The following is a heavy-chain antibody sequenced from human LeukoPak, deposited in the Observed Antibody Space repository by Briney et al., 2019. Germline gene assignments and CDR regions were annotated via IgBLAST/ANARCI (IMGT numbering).Heavy chain of an antibody. D-gene: IGHD6-13*01. V-gene: IGHV3-49*03. CDR3: TRDRLAAADNLFDY. Sequence: PGGSLRLPCTASGFTFGDYAMSWFRQAPGKGLEWVGFIRSKAYGGTTEYAASVKGRFTISRDDSKSIAYLQMNSLKTEDTAVYYCTRDRLAAADNLFDYWGQGTLVTVSS. CDR1: GFTFGDYA. J-gene: IGHJ4*02. CDR2: IRSKAYGGTT.